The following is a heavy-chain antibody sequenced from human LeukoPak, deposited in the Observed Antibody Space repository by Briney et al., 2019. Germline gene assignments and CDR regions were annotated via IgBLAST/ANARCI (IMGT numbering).Heavy chain of an antibody. D-gene: IGHD3-22*01. Sequence: GESLKTSCKGSGYSFTSYWSGWVRQLPGKGLGWLGIIYPVDSDTRYSPSFQGQVTISADKSISTAYLQWSSLKASNTAMYYCARPYYYDSSGYANHDAFDIWGQGTMVTVSS. V-gene: IGHV5-51*01. CDR1: GYSFTSYW. CDR3: ARPYYYDSSGYANHDAFDI. J-gene: IGHJ3*02. CDR2: IYPVDSDT.